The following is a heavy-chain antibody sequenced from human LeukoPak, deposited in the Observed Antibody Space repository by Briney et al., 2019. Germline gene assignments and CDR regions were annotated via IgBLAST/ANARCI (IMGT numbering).Heavy chain of an antibody. CDR1: GYTFTSYG. D-gene: IGHD4-17*01. CDR2: ISAYNGRT. V-gene: IGHV1-18*01. Sequence: ASVKVSCKASGYTFTSYGISWVRQAPGQGLVWMGWISAYNGRTYYAQNLQGRVTMTTDTATSTACMELRSLRSDDTAVYYCARTPHTDHGDYASTDYWGQGTLVTVSS. J-gene: IGHJ4*02. CDR3: ARTPHTDHGDYASTDY.